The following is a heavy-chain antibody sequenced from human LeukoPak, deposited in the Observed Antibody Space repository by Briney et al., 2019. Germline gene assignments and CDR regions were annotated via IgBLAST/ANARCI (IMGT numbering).Heavy chain of an antibody. J-gene: IGHJ3*02. D-gene: IGHD3-22*01. CDR1: GFTFSSYG. Sequence: GRSLRLSCAASGFTFSSYGMHWVRRAPGKGLEWVAVIWYDGSNKYYADSVKGRFTISRDNSENTLYLQMNSLRAEDTAVYYCARDNYYDSSGYYRPFGAFDIWGQGTMVTVSS. V-gene: IGHV3-33*01. CDR3: ARDNYYDSSGYYRPFGAFDI. CDR2: IWYDGSNK.